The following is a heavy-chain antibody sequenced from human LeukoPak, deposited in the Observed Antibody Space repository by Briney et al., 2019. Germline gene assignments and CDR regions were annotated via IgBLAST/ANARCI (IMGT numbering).Heavy chain of an antibody. D-gene: IGHD6-19*01. Sequence: PSETLSLTCTVSGGSISTYYWSWIRQPPGKGLEWIGYIYYSGSSNYNPSLKSRVTISLDTSKDQFSLKLSSVTAADTAVYYCARGQWAAFDIWGQGTMVTVSS. V-gene: IGHV4-59*01. CDR3: ARGQWAAFDI. CDR1: GGSISTYY. J-gene: IGHJ3*02. CDR2: IYYSGSS.